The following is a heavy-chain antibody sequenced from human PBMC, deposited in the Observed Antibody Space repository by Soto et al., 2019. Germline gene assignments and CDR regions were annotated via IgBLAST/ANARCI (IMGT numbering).Heavy chain of an antibody. V-gene: IGHV3-23*01. J-gene: IGHJ6*02. Sequence: PGGSLRLSCAASGFTFSSYAMSWVRQAPGKGLEWVSAISGSGGSTYYADSVKGRFTISRDNSKNTLYLQMSSLRAEDTAVYYCAKVPSYDYVWGSYHFYGMDVWGQGTTVTVSS. CDR1: GFTFSSYA. CDR3: AKVPSYDYVWGSYHFYGMDV. D-gene: IGHD3-16*02. CDR2: ISGSGGST.